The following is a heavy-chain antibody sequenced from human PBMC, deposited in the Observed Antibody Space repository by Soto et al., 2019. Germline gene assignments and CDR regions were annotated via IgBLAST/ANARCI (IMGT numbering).Heavy chain of an antibody. Sequence: PGGSLRLSCAASGVTFSSYALSWVRQAPGKGLEWVSGISGTGDSTYYAESVKGRVTISRDTSKNTLYLQVDSLRTEETAVYYCAKTFKSSRSARFASWGQGPLVTVSX. V-gene: IGHV3-23*01. CDR1: GVTFSSYA. D-gene: IGHD2-2*01. CDR3: AKTFKSSRSARFAS. J-gene: IGHJ5*02. CDR2: ISGTGDST.